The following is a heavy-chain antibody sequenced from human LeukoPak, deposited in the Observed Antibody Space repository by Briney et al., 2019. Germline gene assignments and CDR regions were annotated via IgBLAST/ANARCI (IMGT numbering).Heavy chain of an antibody. J-gene: IGHJ1*01. CDR1: GGSISSYY. D-gene: IGHD6-13*01. V-gene: IGHV4-59*01. CDR2: IYYSGST. CDR3: ARESFSSSWYGYFQH. Sequence: SETLSLTCTVSGGSISSYYWSWIRKPPGKGLEWIGYIYYSGSTNYNPSLKSRVTISVDTSKNQFSLKLSSVTAADTAVYYCARESFSSSWYGYFQHWGQGTLVTVSS.